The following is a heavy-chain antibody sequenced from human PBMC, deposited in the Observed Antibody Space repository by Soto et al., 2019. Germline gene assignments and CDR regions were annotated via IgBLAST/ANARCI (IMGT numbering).Heavy chain of an antibody. CDR3: ARARRGASGDYASLFDP. D-gene: IGHD4-17*01. Sequence: SETLSLTCTVFGGAVSIGDYLWRWIRERPGKGLGRIGYIHDRGNTYDNPSLKGRVTISLDTSNNQFSLKVTSMPAADTAVYFCARARRGASGDYASLFDPWGQGNLATVPS. CDR2: IHDRGNT. V-gene: IGHV4-30-4*01. CDR1: GGAVSIGDYL. J-gene: IGHJ5*02.